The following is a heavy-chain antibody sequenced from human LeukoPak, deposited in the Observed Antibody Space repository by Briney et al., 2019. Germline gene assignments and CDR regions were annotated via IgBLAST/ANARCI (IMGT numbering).Heavy chain of an antibody. CDR3: AKDSETKWEPLH. V-gene: IGHV3-30*18. D-gene: IGHD1-26*01. Sequence: GRSLRLSCAASGFTFSTYGMHWVRQAPGKGLEWVALISPDGSNKYYADSVKGRFTISRDNSKNTLDLQMNSLRAEDTAVYYCAKDSETKWEPLHWGQGTLVTVSS. CDR1: GFTFSTYG. J-gene: IGHJ4*02. CDR2: ISPDGSNK.